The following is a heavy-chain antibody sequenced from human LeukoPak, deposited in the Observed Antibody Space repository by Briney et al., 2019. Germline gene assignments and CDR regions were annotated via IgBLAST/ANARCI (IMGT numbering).Heavy chain of an antibody. Sequence: PSETLSLTRAVYRGSFSGYYWSWIRQPPGKGLEWIGYIYYSGSTYYNPSLKSRVTMSVDTSKNQFSLKLSSVTAADTAVYFCVRESGSYYGSGTYLLFDYWGQGTLVTVSS. CDR1: RGSFSGYY. CDR2: IYYSGST. D-gene: IGHD3-10*01. J-gene: IGHJ4*02. CDR3: VRESGSYYGSGTYLLFDY. V-gene: IGHV4-34*09.